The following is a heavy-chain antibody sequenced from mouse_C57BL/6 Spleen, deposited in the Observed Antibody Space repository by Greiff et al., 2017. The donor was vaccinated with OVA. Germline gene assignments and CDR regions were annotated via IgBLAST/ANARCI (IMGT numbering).Heavy chain of an antibody. V-gene: IGHV7-3*01. J-gene: IGHJ3*01. D-gene: IGHD2-3*01. CDR2: IRNKTNGYTT. CDR1: GFTFTDYY. CDR3: ARSLNDGYSAWFAY. Sequence: EVKLVESGGGLVQPGGSLSLSCAASGFTFTDYYMSWVRQPPGKALEWLGFIRNKTNGYTTEYSASVKGRFTISRDNSQSILYLQMNAMRAEDSATDYCARSLNDGYSAWFAYWGQGTLVTVSA.